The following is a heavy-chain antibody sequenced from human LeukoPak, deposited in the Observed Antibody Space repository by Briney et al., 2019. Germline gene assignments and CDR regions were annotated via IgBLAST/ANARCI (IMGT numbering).Heavy chain of an antibody. Sequence: QPGGSLRLPCAASGFTFSSHPLSWVRQAPGKGLEWVSTLSGSGGSIYYADSVKGRFTISRDNSKNTLYLQMNSLRADDTAVYYCAKPPSLFISSYEYFQHWGQGTLVTVSS. CDR2: LSGSGGSI. CDR1: GFTFSSHP. D-gene: IGHD6-6*01. J-gene: IGHJ1*01. CDR3: AKPPSLFISSYEYFQH. V-gene: IGHV3-23*01.